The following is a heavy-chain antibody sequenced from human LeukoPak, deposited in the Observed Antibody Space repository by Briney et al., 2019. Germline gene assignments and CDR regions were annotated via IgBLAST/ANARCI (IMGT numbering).Heavy chain of an antibody. CDR2: IYHSGST. V-gene: IGHV4-30-2*01. CDR1: GASIRSGDYS. J-gene: IGHJ4*02. Sequence: SETLSLTCAASGASIRSGDYSWSWIRQPPGKDLEWIGYIYHSGSTTYDPSLKSRLTILLDRSKNQISLKLNSVTAADTAVYYCAADYTSRSYRFDHWGQGTLVTVSS. CDR3: AADYTSRSYRFDH. D-gene: IGHD3-10*01.